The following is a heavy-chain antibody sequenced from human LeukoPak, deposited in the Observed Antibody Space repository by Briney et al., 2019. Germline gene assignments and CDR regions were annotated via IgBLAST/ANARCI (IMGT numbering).Heavy chain of an antibody. V-gene: IGHV1-69*04. J-gene: IGHJ3*02. CDR2: IIPILGIA. D-gene: IGHD3-22*01. CDR3: ARDFLQYYYDSSGPQVGDAFDI. CDR1: GGTFSSYA. Sequence: GSSVKVSCKASGGTFSSYAISWVRQAPGQGLEWMGRIIPILGIASYAQKFQGRVTITADKSTSTAYMELSSLRSEDTAVYYCARDFLQYYYDSSGPQVGDAFDIWGQGTMVTVSS.